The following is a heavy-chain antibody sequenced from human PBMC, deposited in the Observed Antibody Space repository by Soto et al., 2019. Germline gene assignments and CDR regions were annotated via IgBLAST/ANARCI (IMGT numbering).Heavy chain of an antibody. CDR3: ASSSWYVVENYYYYYGMDV. CDR2: IIPIFGTA. J-gene: IGHJ6*02. D-gene: IGHD6-13*01. Sequence: GASVKVSCKASGGTFSSYAISWVRQAPGQGLEWMGGIIPIFGTANCAQKFQGRVTITADESTSTAYMELSSLRSEDTAVYYCASSSWYVVENYYYYYGMDVWGQGTTVTVSS. V-gene: IGHV1-69*13. CDR1: GGTFSSYA.